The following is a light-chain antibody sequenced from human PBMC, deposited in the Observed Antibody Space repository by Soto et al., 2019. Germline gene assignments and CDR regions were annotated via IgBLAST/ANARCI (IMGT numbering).Light chain of an antibody. CDR3: QAWDSSHVV. CDR1: KLGDRY. V-gene: IGLV3-1*01. J-gene: IGLJ2*01. CDR2: QDT. Sequence: SYELTQPPSVSVSPGQTASITCSGDKLGDRYASWHQQKPGQSPVLVIYQDTKRPSGIPERFSGSKSGNTATLTISGTQAMDEADYYCQAWDSSHVVFGGGTQLTVL.